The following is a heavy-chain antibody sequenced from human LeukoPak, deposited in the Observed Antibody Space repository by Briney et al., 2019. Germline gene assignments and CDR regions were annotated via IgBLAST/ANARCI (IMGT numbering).Heavy chain of an antibody. CDR2: ISGSGGST. Sequence: PGGSLRLSCAASGFTFSSYGMHWVRQAPGKGREWVSGISGSGGSTYYADSVKGRFTISRDNSKNTLYLQMNSLRAEDTAVYYCAKPAYCSGGSCYSIGYFDYWGQGTLVTVSS. D-gene: IGHD2-15*01. J-gene: IGHJ4*02. CDR3: AKPAYCSGGSCYSIGYFDY. V-gene: IGHV3-23*01. CDR1: GFTFSSYG.